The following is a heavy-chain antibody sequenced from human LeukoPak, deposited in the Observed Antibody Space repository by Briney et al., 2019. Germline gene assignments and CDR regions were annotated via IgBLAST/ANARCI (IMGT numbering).Heavy chain of an antibody. CDR2: IYYSGST. D-gene: IGHD3-22*01. V-gene: IGHV4-31*03. CDR1: GGSISSGGHY. Sequence: PSETQSPTCTVSGGSISSGGHYWSWIRPHPGKGLEWIGYIYYSGSTYYNPSLKSRVTISVDTSKNQFSLKLSSVTAADTAVYYCARGEDSSGYYYYQTLGWYFDLWGR. J-gene: IGHJ2*01. CDR3: ARGEDSSGYYYYQTLGWYFDL.